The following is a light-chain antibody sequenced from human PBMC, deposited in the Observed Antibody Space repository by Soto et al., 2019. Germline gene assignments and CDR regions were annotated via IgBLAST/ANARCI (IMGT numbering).Light chain of an antibody. CDR3: QKYDDWPIT. V-gene: IGKV3-15*01. J-gene: IGKJ5*01. CDR1: QGVRSN. Sequence: EIVMTPSPATLSVSPVEVATLSCRASQGVRSNLAWYQHKPGQAPRLLIYDGSTRALGIPARFSGSESGTEFTLTISSLQSEDFAVYFCQKYDDWPITCGQGTRREIK. CDR2: DGS.